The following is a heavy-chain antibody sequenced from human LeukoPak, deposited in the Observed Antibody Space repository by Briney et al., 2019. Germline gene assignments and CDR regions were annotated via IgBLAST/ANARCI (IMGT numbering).Heavy chain of an antibody. CDR3: AKRGDKGSFDY. J-gene: IGHJ4*02. V-gene: IGHV3-11*01. CDR1: GFTFSDYY. Sequence: PGGSLRLSCAASGFTFSDYYMSWIRQAPGKGLEWVSYISSSGSTIYYADSVKGRFTISRDNSKNTLYLQMNSLRAEDTAVYYCAKRGDKGSFDYWGQGTLVSVSS. CDR2: ISSSGSTI. D-gene: IGHD2-15*01.